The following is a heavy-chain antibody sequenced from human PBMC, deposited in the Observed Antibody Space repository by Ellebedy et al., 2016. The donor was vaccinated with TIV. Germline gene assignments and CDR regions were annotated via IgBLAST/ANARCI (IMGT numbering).Heavy chain of an antibody. D-gene: IGHD4-23*01. CDR3: AKDLETRNYYYYGMDV. Sequence: GESLKISXAASGFTFSSYGMHWVRQAPGKGLEWVAVISYDGSNKYYADSVKGRFTISRDNSKNTLYLQMNSLRAEDTAVYYCAKDLETRNYYYYGMDVWGQGTTVTVSS. V-gene: IGHV3-30*18. J-gene: IGHJ6*02. CDR1: GFTFSSYG. CDR2: ISYDGSNK.